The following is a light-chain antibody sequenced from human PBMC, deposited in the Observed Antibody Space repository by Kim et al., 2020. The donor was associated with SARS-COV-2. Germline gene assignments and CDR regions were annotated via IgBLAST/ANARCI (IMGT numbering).Light chain of an antibody. V-gene: IGLV3-1*01. CDR2: QDS. CDR3: QAWDSSTVV. CDR1: KLGDKY. J-gene: IGLJ2*01. Sequence: VVPGQTDSITCSGDKLGDKYACWYQQKPGQSPVLVIYQDSKRPSGIPERFSGSNSGNTATLTISGTQTMDEADYYCQAWDSSTVVFGGGTQLTVL.